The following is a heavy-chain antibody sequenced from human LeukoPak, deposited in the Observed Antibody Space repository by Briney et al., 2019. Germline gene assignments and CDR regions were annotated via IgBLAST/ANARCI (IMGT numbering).Heavy chain of an antibody. J-gene: IGHJ4*02. V-gene: IGHV3-21*04. D-gene: IGHD3-22*01. CDR1: GFTFSSYS. Sequence: GGSLRLSCAASGFTFSSYSMNWVRQAPGKGLEWVSSISISSSDIYYADSVKGRFTISRDNSKNTLYLQMNSLRAEDTAVYYCAKDLYSDYYDSSGYSPFDYWGQGTLVTVSS. CDR2: ISISSSDI. CDR3: AKDLYSDYYDSSGYSPFDY.